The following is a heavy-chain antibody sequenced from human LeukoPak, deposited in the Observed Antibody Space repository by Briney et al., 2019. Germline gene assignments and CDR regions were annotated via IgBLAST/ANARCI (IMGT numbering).Heavy chain of an antibody. CDR3: ARAICDSSGCDAFDI. V-gene: IGHV1-2*02. CDR2: INPSSGGT. D-gene: IGHD3-22*01. Sequence: ASVKVSCKASGYTFTGYYMHWVRQAPGQGLEWMGWINPSSGGTNYAQKFQGRVTMTRDTSISTAYMELSRLRSDDTAVYYCARAICDSSGCDAFDIWGQGTMVTVSS. J-gene: IGHJ3*02. CDR1: GYTFTGYY.